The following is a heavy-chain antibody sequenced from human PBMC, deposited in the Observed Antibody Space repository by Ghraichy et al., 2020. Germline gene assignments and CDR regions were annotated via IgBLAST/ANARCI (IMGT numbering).Heavy chain of an antibody. CDR2: IRSKADGGAT. CDR1: GFSFGDYA. J-gene: IGHJ4*02. Sequence: GVLRLSCIASGFSFGDYAMSWFRQAPGKGLEWVGFIRSKADGGATNYAASVKGRFTISRDDSKTVAYLQMNSLKIEDTAVYYCVRDRPLDYWGQGTLVTVSS. D-gene: IGHD6-6*01. CDR3: VRDRPLDY. V-gene: IGHV3-49*03.